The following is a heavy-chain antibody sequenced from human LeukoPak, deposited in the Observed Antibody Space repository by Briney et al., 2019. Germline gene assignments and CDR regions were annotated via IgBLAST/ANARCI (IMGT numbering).Heavy chain of an antibody. V-gene: IGHV3-23*01. CDR1: GFTFSNYA. D-gene: IGHD3-22*01. CDR2: ISGSGGTA. J-gene: IGHJ4*02. CDR3: AKKGYYDGSGYYMYYFDH. Sequence: LTGGSLRLSCAASGFTFSNYAMSWVRQAPGKGLEWVSAISGSGGTAYYADSVKGRFTISRDNSKNTLYLQMNSLRAEDTAVYYCAKKGYYDGSGYYMYYFDHWGQGTLVTVSS.